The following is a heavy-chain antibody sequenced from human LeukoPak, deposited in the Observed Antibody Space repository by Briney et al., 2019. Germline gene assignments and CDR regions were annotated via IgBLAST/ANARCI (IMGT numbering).Heavy chain of an antibody. Sequence: PSETLSLTCAVYGGSFSGYYWSWIRQPPGKGLEWIGEINHSGSTNYNPSLKSRVTISVDTSKNQFSLKLSSVTAADTALYYCARGGYYFDYWGRGTLVTVSS. CDR2: INHSGST. CDR1: GGSFSGYY. CDR3: ARGGYYFDY. J-gene: IGHJ4*02. V-gene: IGHV4-34*01.